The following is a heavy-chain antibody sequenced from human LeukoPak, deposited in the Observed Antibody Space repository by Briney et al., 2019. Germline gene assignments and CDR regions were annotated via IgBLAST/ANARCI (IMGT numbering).Heavy chain of an antibody. Sequence: SETLSLTCTVSGGSISSGGYYWSWIRQHPGKGLEWIGYIYYSGSTYYNPSLKSRVTISVDTSKNQFSLKLSSVTAADTAVYYCARDKAETEYYVSSGYYYWAFDIWGQGTMVTVSS. CDR3: ARDKAETEYYVSSGYYYWAFDI. CDR1: GGSISSGGYY. J-gene: IGHJ3*02. V-gene: IGHV4-31*03. CDR2: IYYSGST. D-gene: IGHD3-22*01.